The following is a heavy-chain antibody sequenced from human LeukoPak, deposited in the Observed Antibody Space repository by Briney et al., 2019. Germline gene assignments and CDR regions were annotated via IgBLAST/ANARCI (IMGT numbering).Heavy chain of an antibody. Sequence: SETLSLTCTVSGGSISSYYWSWIRQPPGRGLEWIGYIYYSGSTNYSPSLKSRVTISVDTSKNQFSLKLSSVTAADTAVYYCARDRLEVAAVGHRYYYYMDVWGKGTTVTVSS. D-gene: IGHD6-13*01. CDR1: GGSISSYY. V-gene: IGHV4-59*01. J-gene: IGHJ6*03. CDR3: ARDRLEVAAVGHRYYYYMDV. CDR2: IYYSGST.